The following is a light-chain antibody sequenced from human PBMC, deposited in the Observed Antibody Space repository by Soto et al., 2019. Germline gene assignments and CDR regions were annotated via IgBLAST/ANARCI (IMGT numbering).Light chain of an antibody. J-gene: IGKJ5*01. CDR3: LQDYNYPIT. Sequence: AIQVTQSPSSLSASVGDGVTITFRASQGIRNDLGWYQQKPGKAPKLLIYAASSLQSGVPSRFSGSGSGTDFTLTISSLQPEDFATYYCLQDYNYPITFGQGTRLEIK. V-gene: IGKV1-6*01. CDR2: AAS. CDR1: QGIRND.